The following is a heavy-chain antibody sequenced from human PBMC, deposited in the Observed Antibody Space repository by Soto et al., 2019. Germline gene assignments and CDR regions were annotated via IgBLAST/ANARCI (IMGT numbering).Heavy chain of an antibody. V-gene: IGHV4-59*01. J-gene: IGHJ4*02. Sequence: PSETLSLTCTVSGGSTSSYYWSWIRQPPGKGLEWIGYIYYSGSTNYNPSLKSRVTISVDTSKNQFSLKLSSVTAADTAVYYCARVPEGRYCTNGVCYTPHFDYWGQGTLVTVSS. CDR3: ARVPEGRYCTNGVCYTPHFDY. CDR1: GGSTSSYY. D-gene: IGHD2-8*01. CDR2: IYYSGST.